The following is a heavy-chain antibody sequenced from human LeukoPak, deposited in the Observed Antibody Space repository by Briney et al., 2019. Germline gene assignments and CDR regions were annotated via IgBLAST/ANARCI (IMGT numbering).Heavy chain of an antibody. V-gene: IGHV1-18*01. CDR1: GYTFTSYG. Sequence: ASVKVSCKASGYTFTSYGISWVRQAPGQGLEWMGWISAYNGNTNYAQKLQGRVTMTTDTSTSTAYMELRSPRSDDTAVYYCARIAVAADAFDIWGQGTMVTVSS. CDR2: ISAYNGNT. D-gene: IGHD6-19*01. J-gene: IGHJ3*02. CDR3: ARIAVAADAFDI.